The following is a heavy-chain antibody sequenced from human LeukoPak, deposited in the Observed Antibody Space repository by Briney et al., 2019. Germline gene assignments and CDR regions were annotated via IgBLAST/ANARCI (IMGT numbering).Heavy chain of an antibody. D-gene: IGHD2-15*01. V-gene: IGHV3-21*01. CDR3: ARDGYCSGGSCYPAGGGYYGMDV. CDR2: ISSSSSYI. Sequence: GGSLRLSCAASVFTFSSYRMNWVRQAPGKGLEWVSSISSSSSYIYYADSVKGPFTISRDNAKNSLYLQMNSLRAEDTDVYYCARDGYCSGGSCYPAGGGYYGMDVWGQGTTVTVSS. J-gene: IGHJ6*02. CDR1: VFTFSSYR.